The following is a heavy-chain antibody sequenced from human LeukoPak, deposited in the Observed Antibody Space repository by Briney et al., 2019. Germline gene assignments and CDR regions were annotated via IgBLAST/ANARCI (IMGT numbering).Heavy chain of an antibody. CDR1: GFTFSSYW. Sequence: GGSLRLSCAASGFTFSSYWMSWVRQAPGKGLEWVANIKQDGSEKYYVDSVKGRFTISRDNSKNTLYLQVNSLRAEDTAVYYCAKDFSLVVIAPGHWGQGTLVTVSS. J-gene: IGHJ4*02. CDR2: IKQDGSEK. CDR3: AKDFSLVVIAPGH. D-gene: IGHD2-21*01. V-gene: IGHV3-7*01.